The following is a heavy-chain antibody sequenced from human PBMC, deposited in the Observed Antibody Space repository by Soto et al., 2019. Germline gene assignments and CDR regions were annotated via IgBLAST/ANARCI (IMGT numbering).Heavy chain of an antibody. V-gene: IGHV4-4*07. Sequence: PSETLSLTCNVSGASLSGYYWSWIRQSAGKGLEWIGRIDTSGTTNYNPSLKSRVTMSVDASKNHFSLNLSSVTAADTAVYYCARGPRGYVYYHGMDVWGQGTTVTVSS. J-gene: IGHJ6*02. CDR1: GASLSGYY. D-gene: IGHD3-10*01. CDR2: IDTSGTT. CDR3: ARGPRGYVYYHGMDV.